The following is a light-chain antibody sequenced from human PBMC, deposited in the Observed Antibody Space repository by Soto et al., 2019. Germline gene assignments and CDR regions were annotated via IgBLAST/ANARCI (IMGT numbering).Light chain of an antibody. CDR2: GAS. J-gene: IGKJ1*01. CDR3: QQYNNWPRT. Sequence: EIVMTQSPATLSVSPGERATLSCRASQSVSSNLAWYQQKPGQAPRLLIYGASTRATGIPARFSGSGSGTEFTRTISSLQSEDFAVYYCQQYNNWPRTFGQGPKGESK. V-gene: IGKV3-15*01. CDR1: QSVSSN.